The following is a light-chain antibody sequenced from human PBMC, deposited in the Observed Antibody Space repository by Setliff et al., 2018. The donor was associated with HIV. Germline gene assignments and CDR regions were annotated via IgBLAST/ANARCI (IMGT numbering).Light chain of an antibody. V-gene: IGLV2-14*01. CDR1: SSDVGGYNY. Sequence: QSVLTQPASVSGSPGQSITISCTGISSDVGGYNYVSWYQQHPGKAPKLMIYEVSNQPSGVSNRFSGSKSGNTASLTISGLQAEDEADYYCNSYTSSSTYVFGTGTKVTVL. CDR3: NSYTSSSTYV. CDR2: EVS. J-gene: IGLJ1*01.